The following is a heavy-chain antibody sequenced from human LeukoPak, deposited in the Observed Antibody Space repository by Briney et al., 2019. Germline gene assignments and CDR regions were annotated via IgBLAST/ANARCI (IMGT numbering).Heavy chain of an antibody. CDR2: ISYDGSNK. D-gene: IGHD3-10*01. V-gene: IGHV3-30*04. Sequence: GRSLRLSCAASGFTFSSYAMHWVRQAPGKGLEWVAVISYDGSNKYYADSVKGRFTISRDNSKNTLYLQMNSLRAEDTAVYYCATDDYYGSGSYSFDYWGQGTLVTVSS. CDR3: ATDDYYGSGSYSFDY. J-gene: IGHJ4*02. CDR1: GFTFSSYA.